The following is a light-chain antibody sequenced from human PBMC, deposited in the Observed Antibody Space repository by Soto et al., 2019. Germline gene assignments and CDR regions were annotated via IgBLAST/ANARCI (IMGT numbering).Light chain of an antibody. CDR1: QSVGRNY. V-gene: IGKV3-20*01. Sequence: EIVLTQSPGTLSLSPGERATLSCRASQSVGRNYLAWYQQKPGQAPRLLIHGASSRATGIPDRFGGSGSGTDFTLNISRLEPEDFAVYYCQQYASAPPTFGGGTEVETK. CDR2: GAS. CDR3: QQYASAPPT. J-gene: IGKJ4*01.